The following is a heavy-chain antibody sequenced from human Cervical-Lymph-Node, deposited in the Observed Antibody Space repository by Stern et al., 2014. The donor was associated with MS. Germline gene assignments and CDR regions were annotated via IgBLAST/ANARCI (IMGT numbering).Heavy chain of an antibody. CDR3: ARAFTYGYFDY. CDR1: GYTFRDFA. V-gene: IGHV1-18*01. J-gene: IGHJ4*02. Sequence: QVQLVQSGAEVKKPGASVKVSCKASGYTFRDFAISWVRQAPGQGLEWMGWISGHNGDTNSAQRFQGRVAVTADTSTSTAYLELTSLTSDDTAVYYCARAFTYGYFDYWGQGSLVIVSS. D-gene: IGHD4-17*01. CDR2: ISGHNGDT.